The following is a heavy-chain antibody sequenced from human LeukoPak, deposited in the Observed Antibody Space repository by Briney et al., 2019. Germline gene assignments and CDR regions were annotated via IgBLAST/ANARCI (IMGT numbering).Heavy chain of an antibody. CDR3: ASSPAVVVTASGAFDI. J-gene: IGHJ3*02. V-gene: IGHV1-24*01. CDR2: FDPEDGET. CDR1: GYTLTELS. Sequence: ASVKVSCKVSGYTLTELSMHWVRQAPGKGLEWMGGFDPEDGETIYAQKFQGRVTMTEDTSTVTAYMELSSLRSEDTAVYYCASSPAVVVTASGAFDIWGQGTMVTVSS. D-gene: IGHD2-21*02.